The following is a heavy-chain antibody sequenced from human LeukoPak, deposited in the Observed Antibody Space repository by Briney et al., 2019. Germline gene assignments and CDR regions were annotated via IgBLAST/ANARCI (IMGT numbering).Heavy chain of an antibody. V-gene: IGHV3-11*05. CDR3: VRVRGSYAFDI. Sequence: GGSLRLSCAASGFSFSDYYITWIRQAPGKGLEWVSYISKSGTDTNYADSVKGRFTISRDNAKNSLYLQMNGLRVEDTAVYSCVRVRGSYAFDIWGQGTMVTVSS. J-gene: IGHJ3*02. CDR2: ISKSGTDT. D-gene: IGHD3-10*01. CDR1: GFSFSDYY.